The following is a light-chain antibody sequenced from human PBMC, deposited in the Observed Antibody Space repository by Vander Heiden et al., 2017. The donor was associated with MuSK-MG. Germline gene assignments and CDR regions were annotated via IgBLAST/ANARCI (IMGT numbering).Light chain of an antibody. J-gene: IGKJ4*01. Sequence: DRQVPQSTSSLSASVRDRVTITCRTSQRIRTFLNWYQQKPGKAPKLLIYTAGSLQSGVPSRFSGSGYGKEFTLTISSRQPEDFATYYCQQSDSRPPITFGGGTKVEIK. CDR2: TAG. CDR1: QRIRTF. V-gene: IGKV1-39*01. CDR3: QQSDSRPPIT.